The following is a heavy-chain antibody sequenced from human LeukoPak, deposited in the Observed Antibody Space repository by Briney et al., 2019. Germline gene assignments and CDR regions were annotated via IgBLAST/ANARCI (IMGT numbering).Heavy chain of an antibody. CDR1: GFSFANSV. J-gene: IGHJ4*02. V-gene: IGHV3-21*01. CDR2: ISSSGTHI. CDR3: ARAPLSGNSYSGSYYPDY. D-gene: IGHD1-26*01. Sequence: GGSLRLSCAASGFSFANSVISWIRQAPGKGPEWVSSISSSGTHIYNADSVKGRFTISRDNAKKSLYLQMNSLTVEDTAVYYCARAPLSGNSYSGSYYPDYWGQGTLVTVSS.